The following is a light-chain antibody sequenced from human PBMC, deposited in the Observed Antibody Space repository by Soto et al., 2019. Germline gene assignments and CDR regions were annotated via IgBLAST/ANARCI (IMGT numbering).Light chain of an antibody. J-gene: IGKJ1*01. CDR3: QQSYSTLGT. CDR1: QSIRSY. Sequence: DIQMTQSPSSLSASVGDRVTITCRASQSIRSYLNWYQQKPGKAPKLLIYAASSLQSGVPSRFSGSGSGTDFTLTISSLQPEDFATYYCQQSYSTLGTFGQGTKVESK. CDR2: AAS. V-gene: IGKV1-39*01.